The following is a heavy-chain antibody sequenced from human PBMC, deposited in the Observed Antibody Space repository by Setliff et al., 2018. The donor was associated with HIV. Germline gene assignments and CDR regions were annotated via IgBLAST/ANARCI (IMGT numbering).Heavy chain of an antibody. V-gene: IGHV1-46*01. CDR2: INPSGGQR. Sequence: GASVKVSCKASGYTFTYYYIRWVRQAPGQGLEWMGKINPSGGQRSFAQKFQGRITVATATSTATSTGTVYMELSSLRSEDTAVYYCAREAPDDHFDHWGQGTLVTVSS. D-gene: IGHD1-1*01. CDR1: GYTFTYYY. CDR3: AREAPDDHFDH. J-gene: IGHJ4*02.